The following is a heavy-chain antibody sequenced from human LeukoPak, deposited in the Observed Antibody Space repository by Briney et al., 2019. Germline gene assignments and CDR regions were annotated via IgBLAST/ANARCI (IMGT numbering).Heavy chain of an antibody. CDR1: GYTFTGYY. V-gene: IGHV1-2*02. D-gene: IGHD3-22*01. CDR2: TNPNSGGT. Sequence: GASVKVSCKASGYTFTGYYMHWVRQAPGQGLEWMGWTNPNSGGTNYAQKFQGRVTMTRDTSISTAYMELSRLRSDDTAVYYCARGYDSSGYYFSYFDYWGQGTLVTVSS. CDR3: ARGYDSSGYYFSYFDY. J-gene: IGHJ4*02.